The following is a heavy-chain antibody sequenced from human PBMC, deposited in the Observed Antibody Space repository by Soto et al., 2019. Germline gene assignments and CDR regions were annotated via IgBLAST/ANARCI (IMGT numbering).Heavy chain of an antibody. Sequence: EVQLVESGGGLVQPGGSLRLSCAASGFTFGTNWMHWVRQAPGKGLVWVSHLNSDGSWTTYADSVKGRFTISRDNAKNTLYLQMNSLRAEDTAVYYCARDLRTDILTVPFDSWGQVTLVTVSS. CDR2: LNSDGSWT. CDR1: GFTFGTNW. CDR3: ARDLRTDILTVPFDS. J-gene: IGHJ4*02. D-gene: IGHD2-8*02. V-gene: IGHV3-74*01.